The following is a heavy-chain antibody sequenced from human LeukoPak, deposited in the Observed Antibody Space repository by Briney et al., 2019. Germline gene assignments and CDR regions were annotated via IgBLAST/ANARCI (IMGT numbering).Heavy chain of an antibody. D-gene: IGHD2/OR15-2a*01. V-gene: IGHV4-59*01. J-gene: IGHJ5*02. CDR3: ARGTTPLDNRFDP. CDR2: IYYSGST. CDR1: GVSISSYY. Sequence: PSETLSLTCTVSGVSISSYYWSWIRQPPGKGLEWIGYIYYSGSTNYNPSLKSRVTISVDTSKNQFSLKLSSVTAADTAVYYCARGTTPLDNRFDPWGQGTLVTVSS.